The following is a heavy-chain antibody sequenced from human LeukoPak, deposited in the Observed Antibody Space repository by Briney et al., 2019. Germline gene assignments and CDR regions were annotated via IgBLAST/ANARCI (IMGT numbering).Heavy chain of an antibody. CDR1: GGSISSGNYY. V-gene: IGHV4-39*01. CDR3: ARMAVSTSFDY. Sequence: PSETLSLTCTVSGGSISSGNYYWSWIRQPPGKGLEWIGSIYYSGSTYYNPSLKSRVTISVDTSKNQFSLKLSSVTAADTAVYYCARMAVSTSFDYWGQGTLVTVSS. J-gene: IGHJ4*02. D-gene: IGHD5-24*01. CDR2: IYYSGST.